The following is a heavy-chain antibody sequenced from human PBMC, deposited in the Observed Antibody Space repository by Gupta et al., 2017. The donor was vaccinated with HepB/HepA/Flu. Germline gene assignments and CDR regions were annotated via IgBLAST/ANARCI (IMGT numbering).Heavy chain of an antibody. Sequence: QITLKEAGPTLVKPTQTFTLTCTVSGFSLSTSGVGVGWIRQPPGKDLEWLALIYWDDDKRYSPSLKSRLTITKDTSKNQVVLTMTNMDPVYTATYYCAHSLFWSGYSATADYYFDYWGQGTLVTVSS. CDR1: GFSLSTSGVG. J-gene: IGHJ4*02. D-gene: IGHD3-3*01. CDR2: IYWDDDK. CDR3: AHSLFWSGYSATADYYFDY. V-gene: IGHV2-5*02.